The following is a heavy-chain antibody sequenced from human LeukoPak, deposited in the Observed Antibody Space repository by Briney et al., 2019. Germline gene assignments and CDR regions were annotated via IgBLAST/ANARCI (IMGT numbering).Heavy chain of an antibody. V-gene: IGHV1-24*01. J-gene: IGHJ4*02. Sequence: ASVKVSCKVSGYTLTELSMHWVRQAPGKGLEWMGGFDPEDGETIYAQKFQGRVTMTTDTSTSTAYMELRSLRSDDTAVYYCARSSVVVAAVDYWGQGTLVTVSS. CDR3: ARSSVVVAAVDY. CDR2: FDPEDGET. D-gene: IGHD2-15*01. CDR1: GYTLTELS.